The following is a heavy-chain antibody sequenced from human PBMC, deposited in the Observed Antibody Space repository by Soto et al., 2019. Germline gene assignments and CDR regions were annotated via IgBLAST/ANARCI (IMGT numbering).Heavy chain of an antibody. Sequence: SETLSLTCTVSGGSISSYYWTWIRQPPEKGLEWIGYIYYSGSTNYNPSLKSRVTISVDTSKNQFSLKLSSVTAADTAVYYCARGDSSGSAGYFDYWGQGTLVTVSS. CDR3: ARGDSSGSAGYFDY. D-gene: IGHD3-22*01. J-gene: IGHJ4*02. V-gene: IGHV4-59*08. CDR2: IYYSGST. CDR1: GGSISSYY.